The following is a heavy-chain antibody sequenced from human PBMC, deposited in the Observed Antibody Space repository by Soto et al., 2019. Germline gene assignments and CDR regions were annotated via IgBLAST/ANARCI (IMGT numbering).Heavy chain of an antibody. Sequence: EVQLVESGGGLVQPGGSLRLSCAASGFTFSSYWMSWVRQAPGKGLEWVANIKQDGSEKYYVDSMKGRFTISRDNAKNSLYLQMNSLRAEDTAVYYCARDIYVSGSYYSDYWGQGTLVTVSS. J-gene: IGHJ4*02. CDR3: ARDIYVSGSYYSDY. V-gene: IGHV3-7*01. CDR1: GFTFSSYW. D-gene: IGHD1-26*01. CDR2: IKQDGSEK.